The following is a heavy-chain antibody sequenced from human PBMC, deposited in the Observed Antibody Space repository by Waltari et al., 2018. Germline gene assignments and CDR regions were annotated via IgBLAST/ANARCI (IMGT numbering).Heavy chain of an antibody. CDR1: GDSVSSGPYF. CDR3: ARDRSGTINSFDP. CDR2: MFYSGTT. D-gene: IGHD1-26*01. J-gene: IGHJ5*02. V-gene: IGHV4-39*07. Sequence: QLQLQESGPRLVQPPETLSLTCTVSGDSVSSGPYFWAWIRQPPGKGLEWLGSMFYSGTTYHNSSLKSRVTISVDTSKNQVSLQLKSVTAADTAVYFCARDRSGTINSFDPWGRGTLVTVSS.